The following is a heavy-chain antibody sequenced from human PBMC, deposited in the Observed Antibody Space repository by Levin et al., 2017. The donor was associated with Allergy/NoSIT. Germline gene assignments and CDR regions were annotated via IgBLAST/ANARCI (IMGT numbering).Heavy chain of an antibody. D-gene: IGHD3-22*01. J-gene: IGHJ4*02. CDR2: IYYSGST. CDR1: GGSISSSSYY. V-gene: IGHV4-39*01. CDR3: ARQGDSSGYYYR. Sequence: PSETLSLTCTVSGGSISSSSYYWGWIRQPPGKGLEWIGSIYYSGSTYYNPSLKSRVTISVDTSKNQFSLKLSSVTAADTAVYYCARQGDSSGYYYRWGQGTLVTVSS.